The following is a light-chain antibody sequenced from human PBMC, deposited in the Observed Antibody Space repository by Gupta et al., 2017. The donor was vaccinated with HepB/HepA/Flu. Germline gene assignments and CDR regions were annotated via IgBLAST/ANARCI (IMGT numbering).Light chain of an antibody. V-gene: IGLV1-47*01. CDR1: SSNIGTSF. Sequence: QSVLTQPPSASGTPGQRVTISCSGSSSNIGTSFVYWYQQFSGTAPKLLIYRNSERPSGVPGRFSGSKSGTSASLAISGLRSEDEADYYCAAWDVTLSGVVFGGGTKLTVL. J-gene: IGLJ2*01. CDR3: AAWDVTLSGVV. CDR2: RNS.